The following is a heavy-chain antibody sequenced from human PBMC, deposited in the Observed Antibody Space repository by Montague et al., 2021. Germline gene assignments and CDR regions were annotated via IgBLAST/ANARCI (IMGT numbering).Heavy chain of an antibody. V-gene: IGHV4-39*01. Sequence: SGTLSLTCSVSGDSISRSTYYWGWIRQPPGKGLEWIGSISYSGITYLTPSLKSRVTISGDTSKNQFSLKLTSVTAADTAVYYCARHIRSYSGYVFDAFDIWGQGTMVTVSS. D-gene: IGHD5-12*01. CDR2: ISYSGIT. CDR3: ARHIRSYSGYVFDAFDI. J-gene: IGHJ3*02. CDR1: GDSISRSTYY.